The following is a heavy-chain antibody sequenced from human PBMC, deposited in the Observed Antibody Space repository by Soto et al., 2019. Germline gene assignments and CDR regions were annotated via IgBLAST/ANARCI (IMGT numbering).Heavy chain of an antibody. D-gene: IGHD2-2*01. CDR2: IIPIFGTA. V-gene: IGHV1-69*01. CDR1: GGTFSSYA. CDR3: ARDHCSSTSCQPNWFDP. J-gene: IGHJ5*02. Sequence: QVQLVQSGAEVKKPGSSVKVCCKASGGTFSSYAISWVRQAPGQGLEWMGGIIPIFGTANYAQKFQGRVTITADESTSTAYMELSSLRSEDTAVYYCARDHCSSTSCQPNWFDPWGQGTLVTVSS.